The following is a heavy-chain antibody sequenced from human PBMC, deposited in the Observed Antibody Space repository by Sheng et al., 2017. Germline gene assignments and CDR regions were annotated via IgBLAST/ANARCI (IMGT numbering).Heavy chain of an antibody. J-gene: IGHJ5*02. Sequence: QVQLQESGPGLVKAFRRPCPSPALSLVAPSVVTTGAGSGSPPGRDWSGLGVSIPVGAPTTTPPSKSRVTMSVDTSKNQFSLKLSSVTAADTAVYYCARDYPSYRRLSWFDPWGQGTLVTVSS. CDR2: SIPVGAP. V-gene: IGHV4-4*07. CDR3: ARDYPSYRRLSWFDP. D-gene: IGHD1-26*01. CDR1: VAPSVVTT.